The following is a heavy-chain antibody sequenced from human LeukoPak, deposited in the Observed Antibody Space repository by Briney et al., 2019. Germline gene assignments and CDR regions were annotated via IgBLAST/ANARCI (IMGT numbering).Heavy chain of an antibody. V-gene: IGHV3-74*01. Sequence: GGSLRLSCIASGFSFSGHWMHWARQLPGKGLVWVSRISPTGSTTSYADSVKGRFTVSRDNAKNTLYLQVNNLRAEDTAVYYCARGPNSNWSGLDFWGQGTLLAVSS. J-gene: IGHJ4*02. CDR3: ARGPNSNWSGLDF. D-gene: IGHD6-6*01. CDR2: ISPTGSTT. CDR1: GFSFSGHW.